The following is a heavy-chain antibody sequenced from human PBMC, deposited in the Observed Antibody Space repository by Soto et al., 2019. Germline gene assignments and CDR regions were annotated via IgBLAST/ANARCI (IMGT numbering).Heavy chain of an antibody. CDR1: GFTFSNAW. D-gene: IGHD3-3*01. J-gene: IGHJ4*02. Sequence: EVQLVESGGGLVKPGGSLRLSCAASGFTFSNAWMSWVRQAPGKGLEWVGRIKSKTDGGTTDYAAPVKGRFTISRDDSKNTLYLQMNSLKTEDTAVYYCTTVEVQYYDFWSGYLAEADYWGQGTLVTVSS. CDR2: IKSKTDGGTT. CDR3: TTVEVQYYDFWSGYLAEADY. V-gene: IGHV3-15*01.